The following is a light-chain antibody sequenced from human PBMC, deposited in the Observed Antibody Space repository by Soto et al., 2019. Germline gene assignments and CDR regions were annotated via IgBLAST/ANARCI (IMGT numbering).Light chain of an antibody. V-gene: IGKV3-15*01. CDR3: QQYNNWPGT. CDR2: GAS. Sequence: EILVTQSPDILSASPGERATLSCRASESVSNNLAWYQQKPRQAPRLLIYGASTRAPGISTRFSGSGSGTEFTLTISGLQSEDCAVYYCQQYNNWPGTFGRGTKVDNK. J-gene: IGKJ1*01. CDR1: ESVSNN.